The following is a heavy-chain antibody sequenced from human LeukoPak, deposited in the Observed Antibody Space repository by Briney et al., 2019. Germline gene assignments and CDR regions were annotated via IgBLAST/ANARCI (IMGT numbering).Heavy chain of an antibody. V-gene: IGHV3-11*01. Sequence: GGSLRLSCAASGFTVSSNYMSWIRQAPGKGLEWVSYISSSGSTIYYADSVKGRFTISRDNAKNSLYLQMNSLRAEDTAVYYCAREGDYGDYPIDYWGQGTLVTVSS. CDR1: GFTVSSNY. CDR2: ISSSGSTI. CDR3: AREGDYGDYPIDY. J-gene: IGHJ4*02. D-gene: IGHD4-17*01.